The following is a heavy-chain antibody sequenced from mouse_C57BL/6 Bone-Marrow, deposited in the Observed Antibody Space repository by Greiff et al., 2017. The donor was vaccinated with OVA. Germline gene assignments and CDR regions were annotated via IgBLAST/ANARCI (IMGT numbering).Heavy chain of an antibody. Sequence: EVQRVESGGGLVKPGGSLKLSCAASGFTFSSYAMSWVRQPPEKRLEWVATISDGGSYTNYPDNVKGRFTITRDKAKNNLFLKMSHLNSEDTAMYYCARKLGSWFAYWGQGTLVTVSA. J-gene: IGHJ3*01. CDR2: ISDGGSYT. CDR1: GFTFSSYA. D-gene: IGHD2-12*01. CDR3: ARKLGSWFAY. V-gene: IGHV5-4*01.